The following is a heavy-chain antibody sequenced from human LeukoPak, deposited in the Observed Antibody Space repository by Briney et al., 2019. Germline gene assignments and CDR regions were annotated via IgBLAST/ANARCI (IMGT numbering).Heavy chain of an antibody. J-gene: IGHJ4*02. CDR3: ARRRRGGPPGPFGY. D-gene: IGHD1-26*01. CDR2: INHSGST. Sequence: SETLSLTCTVSGGSISNKYWSWIRQPPGKGLEWIGEINHSGSTNYNPSLKSRVTISVDTSKNQFSLKLSSVTAADTAVYYCARRRRGGPPGPFGYWGQGTLVTVSS. CDR1: GGSISNKY. V-gene: IGHV4-34*01.